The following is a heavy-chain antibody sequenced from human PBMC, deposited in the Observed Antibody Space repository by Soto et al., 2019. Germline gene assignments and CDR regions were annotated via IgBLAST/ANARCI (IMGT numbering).Heavy chain of an antibody. CDR2: IYYSGST. J-gene: IGHJ6*02. V-gene: IGHV4-31*03. CDR1: GGSISSGGYY. D-gene: IGHD5-18*01. CDR3: ARDQIHDTAMVTRYYGMDV. Sequence: PSETLSLTCTVSGGSISSGGYYWSWIRQHPGKGLEWIGYIYYSGSTYYNPSLKSRVTISVDTSKNQFSLKLSSVTAADTAVYYCARDQIHDTAMVTRYYGMDVWGQGTTVTVSS.